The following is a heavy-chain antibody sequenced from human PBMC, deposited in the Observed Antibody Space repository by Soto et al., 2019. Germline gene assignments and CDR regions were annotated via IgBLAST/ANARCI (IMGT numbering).Heavy chain of an antibody. CDR2: IWYDGSNK. CDR3: ARDGDIVVVVAATGHYYGMDV. Sequence: QVQLVESGGGVVQPGRSLRLSCAASGFTFSSYGMHWVRQAPGKGLEWVAVIWYDGSNKYYADSVKGRFTISRDNSKNXLXMXXNSLRAEDTAVYYCARDGDIVVVVAATGHYYGMDVWGQGTTVTVSS. D-gene: IGHD2-15*01. V-gene: IGHV3-33*01. J-gene: IGHJ6*02. CDR1: GFTFSSYG.